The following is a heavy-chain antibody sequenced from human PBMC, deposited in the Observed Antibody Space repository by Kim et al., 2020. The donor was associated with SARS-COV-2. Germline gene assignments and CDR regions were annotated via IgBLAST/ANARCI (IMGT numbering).Heavy chain of an antibody. D-gene: IGHD6-19*01. V-gene: IGHV5-10-1*01. Sequence: SPSFHGHVTISADKSIRTAYLQWSSLKASDTAMYYCARLVGGWYFDYFDYWGQGTLVTVSS. CDR3: ARLVGGWYFDYFDY. J-gene: IGHJ4*02.